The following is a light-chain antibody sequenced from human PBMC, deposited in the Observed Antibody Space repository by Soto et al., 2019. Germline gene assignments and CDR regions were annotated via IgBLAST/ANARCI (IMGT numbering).Light chain of an antibody. Sequence: DIQMTHSPSTLSASVGDRVTITCRASQSISSWLAWYQQKPGKAPKLLIYDASTLASGVPSRFSGSGSGPEFTLTISNLQTDDFENYYCKQFGTFGQGNKVDIX. CDR3: KQFGT. CDR1: QSISSW. J-gene: IGKJ1*01. V-gene: IGKV1-5*01. CDR2: DAS.